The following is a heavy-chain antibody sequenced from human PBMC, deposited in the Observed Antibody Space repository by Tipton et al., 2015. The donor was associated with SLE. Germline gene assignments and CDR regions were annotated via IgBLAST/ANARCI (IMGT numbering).Heavy chain of an antibody. Sequence: GSLRLSCAASGFTFSSYSMNWVRQAPGKGLEWVSYISSSSSTIYYADSVKGRFTISRDNAKNSLYLQMNSLRAEDTAVYYCARAATYYYDSFRGYFDYWGQGTLVTVSS. CDR1: GFTFSSYS. CDR2: ISSSSSTI. CDR3: ARAATYYYDSFRGYFDY. V-gene: IGHV3-48*01. D-gene: IGHD3-22*01. J-gene: IGHJ4*02.